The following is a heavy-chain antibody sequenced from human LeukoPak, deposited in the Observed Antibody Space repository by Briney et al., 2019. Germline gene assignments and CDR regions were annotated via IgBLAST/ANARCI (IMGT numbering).Heavy chain of an antibody. CDR1: GGSFSGYY. CDR3: ARAAYGYFDY. V-gene: IGHV4-34*01. D-gene: IGHD4-17*01. J-gene: IGHJ4*02. CDR2: INHSGST. Sequence: PSETLSLTCAVYGGSFSGYYWSWIRQPPGKGLEWIGEINHSGSTNYNPSLKSRVTISVDTSKNQFSLKLSSVTAADTAVYYCARAAYGYFDYWGQGTLVTVSS.